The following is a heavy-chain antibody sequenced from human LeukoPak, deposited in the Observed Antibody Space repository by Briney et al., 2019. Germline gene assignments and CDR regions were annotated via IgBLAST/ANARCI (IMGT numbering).Heavy chain of an antibody. V-gene: IGHV3-74*01. CDR1: GFTFSSYW. CDR2: INTGGSTT. Sequence: PGGSLRLSCAASGFTFSSYWMHWVRQAPGKGLVWVSRINTGGSTTDYADSVKGRFTISRDNAKNTLYLRMNSLRAEDTAVYYCSRDLRGRDDYWGQGILVIVSS. CDR3: SRDLRGRDDY. D-gene: IGHD5-24*01. J-gene: IGHJ4*02.